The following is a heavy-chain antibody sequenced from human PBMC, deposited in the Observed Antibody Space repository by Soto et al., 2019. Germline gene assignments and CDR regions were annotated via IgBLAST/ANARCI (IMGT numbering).Heavy chain of an antibody. V-gene: IGHV1-46*01. D-gene: IGHD6-13*01. CDR2: INPSGGST. Sequence: ASVKVSCKASGYTFTSYYMHWVRQAPGQGLEWMGIINPSGGSTSYAQKFQGRVTMTRDTSTSTVYTELSSLRSDDTAVYYCAIGTRNSWTCDFWGQGTLVTVSS. CDR3: AIGTRNSWTCDF. J-gene: IGHJ4*02. CDR1: GYTFTSYY.